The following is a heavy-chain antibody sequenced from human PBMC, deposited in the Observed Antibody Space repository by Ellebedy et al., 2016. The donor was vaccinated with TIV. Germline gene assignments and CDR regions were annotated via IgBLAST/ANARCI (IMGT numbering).Heavy chain of an antibody. J-gene: IGHJ4*02. CDR1: GFTFSDYH. CDR2: VSSSGSIK. CDR3: ARAAYYYNSGSPKALWY. Sequence: PGGSLRLSCAASGFTFSDYHMNWIRQAPGKGLEWVAHVSSSGSIKYYAESVRGRFTVSRDNAKNSLYLQMNSLRGEDTAVYYCARAAYYYNSGSPKALWYWGQGNLVTVSS. D-gene: IGHD3-10*01. V-gene: IGHV3-11*01.